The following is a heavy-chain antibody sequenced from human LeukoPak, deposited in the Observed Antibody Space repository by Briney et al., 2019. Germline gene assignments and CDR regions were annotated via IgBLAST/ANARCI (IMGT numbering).Heavy chain of an antibody. J-gene: IGHJ6*03. Sequence: GGSLRLSCAASGFTFSSYWMSWVRQAPGKGLEWVANIKQDGSEKYYVDSVKGRFTISRDNAKNSLYLQMNSLRAEDTAVYYCARVDGYYIYFYMDVWGKGTTVTVSS. CDR3: ARVDGYYIYFYMDV. CDR1: GFTFSSYW. D-gene: IGHD3-3*01. CDR2: IKQDGSEK. V-gene: IGHV3-7*01.